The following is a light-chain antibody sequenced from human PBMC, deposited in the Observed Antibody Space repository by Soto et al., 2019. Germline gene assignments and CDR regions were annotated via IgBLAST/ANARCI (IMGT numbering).Light chain of an antibody. V-gene: IGLV1-40*01. CDR3: QSYDNSHDWDVV. CDR1: SSNIGAGYA. J-gene: IGLJ2*01. Sequence: QSVLTQPPSVSGAPGQRITISCTGSSSNIGAGYAVHWYQQLPGTAPKLLIPDDNNRPSGVPDRFSSSKSGTSASLAITGLQAEDEADYYCQSYDNSHDWDVVFGGGTKLTVL. CDR2: DDN.